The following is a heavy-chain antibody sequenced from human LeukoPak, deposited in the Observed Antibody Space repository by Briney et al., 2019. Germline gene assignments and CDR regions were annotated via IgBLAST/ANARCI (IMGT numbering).Heavy chain of an antibody. V-gene: IGHV1-69*04. Sequence: GASVKVSCKASGGTFSSFAISWVRQAPGQGLKWMGRIIPIFGIANYAQKFQDRVTITADRSTSTAYMELSSLRSEDTAVYYCARDGGYCSSASCYKYFDYWGQGTLVTVSS. CDR1: GGTFSSFA. D-gene: IGHD2-2*02. CDR2: IIPIFGIA. J-gene: IGHJ4*02. CDR3: ARDGGYCSSASCYKYFDY.